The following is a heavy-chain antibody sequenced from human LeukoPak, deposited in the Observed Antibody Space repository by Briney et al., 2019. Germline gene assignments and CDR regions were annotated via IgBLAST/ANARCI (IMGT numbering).Heavy chain of an antibody. CDR2: ISSTSSYI. CDR1: GFTFSSCT. V-gene: IGHV3-21*01. Sequence: GGSLRLSCAASGFTFSSCTMNWVRQAPGKGLEWVSSISSTSSYIYYADSVKGRFTISRDNAKNSLFLQMDSLRAEDTAEYYCARASSGWHKIDYWGQGTLVTVSS. D-gene: IGHD6-19*01. CDR3: ARASSGWHKIDY. J-gene: IGHJ4*02.